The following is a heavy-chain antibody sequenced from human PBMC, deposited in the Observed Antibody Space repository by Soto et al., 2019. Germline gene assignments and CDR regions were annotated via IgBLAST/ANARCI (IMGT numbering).Heavy chain of an antibody. CDR2: ISAYNGNT. CDR3: ARDRYYDSSGYYYSDY. Sequence: ASVKVSCKASGYTFTSYGISWVRQAPGQGLEWMGWISAYNGNTNYAQKLQGRVTMTTDTSTSTAYMELRSLRSDDTAVYYCARDRYYDSSGYYYSDYWGQGTLVTVSS. J-gene: IGHJ4*02. V-gene: IGHV1-18*01. CDR1: GYTFTSYG. D-gene: IGHD3-22*01.